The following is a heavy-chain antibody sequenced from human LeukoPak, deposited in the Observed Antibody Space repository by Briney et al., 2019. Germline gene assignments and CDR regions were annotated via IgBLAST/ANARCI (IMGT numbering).Heavy chain of an antibody. D-gene: IGHD2-2*02. Sequence: PGGSLRLSCAASGFTFNSYAMQWVRQAPGKGLEYVSVIDSIGDSTYYADSVRGRFTISRDNSKNTVHLQMDGLRAEDMAVYYCARADCDSSGCHTVSYWGQGTLVTVSS. CDR3: ARADCDSSGCHTVSY. J-gene: IGHJ4*02. CDR1: GFTFNSYA. V-gene: IGHV3-64*02. CDR2: IDSIGDST.